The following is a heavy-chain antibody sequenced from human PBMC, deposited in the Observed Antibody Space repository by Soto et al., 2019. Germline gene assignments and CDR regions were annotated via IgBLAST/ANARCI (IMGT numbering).Heavy chain of an antibody. CDR3: AREGGLRYFDWSTLRMDV. CDR2: IWYDGSNK. CDR1: GFTFSSYG. Sequence: GGSLRLSCAASGFTFSSYGMHWARQAPGKGLEWVAVIWYDGSNKYYADSVKGRFTISRDNSKNTLYLQMNSLRAEDTAVYYCAREGGLRYFDWSTLRMDVWGQGTTVTVSS. D-gene: IGHD3-9*01. V-gene: IGHV3-33*01. J-gene: IGHJ6*02.